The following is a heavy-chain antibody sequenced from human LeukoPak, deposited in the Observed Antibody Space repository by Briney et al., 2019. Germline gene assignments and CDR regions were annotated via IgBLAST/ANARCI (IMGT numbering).Heavy chain of an antibody. CDR3: ATVSMNGEAHYFDY. J-gene: IGHJ4*02. CDR1: GYTLTELS. Sequence: ASVKVSCKVSGYTLTELSMHWVRQAPGKGLEWMGGFDPEDGETIDAQKFQGRVTMTEDTSTDTAYMELSSLRSEDTAVYYCATVSMNGEAHYFDYWGQGTLVTVP. V-gene: IGHV1-24*01. CDR2: FDPEDGET. D-gene: IGHD3-10*02.